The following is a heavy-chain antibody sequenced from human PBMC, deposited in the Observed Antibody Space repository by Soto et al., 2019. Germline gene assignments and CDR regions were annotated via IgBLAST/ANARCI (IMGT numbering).Heavy chain of an antibody. CDR3: ATGLNFDWSDNPYYYYYGMDV. V-gene: IGHV1-24*01. J-gene: IGHJ6*02. CDR2: FDPEDGET. D-gene: IGHD3-9*01. CDR1: GYTLTELS. Sequence: ASVKVSCKVSGYTLTELSMHWVRQAPGKGLEWMGGFDPEDGETIYAQKFQGRVTMTEDTSTDTAYMELSSLRSEDTAVYYCATGLNFDWSDNPYYYYYGMDVWGQGTTVTVSS.